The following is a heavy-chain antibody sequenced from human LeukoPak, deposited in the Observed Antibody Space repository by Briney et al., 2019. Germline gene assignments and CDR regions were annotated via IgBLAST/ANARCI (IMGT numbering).Heavy chain of an antibody. CDR2: IYSDGNT. CDR3: ARARGYSYGYFGYNWFDP. D-gene: IGHD5-18*01. CDR1: GLTVSTNY. Sequence: GGSLRLSCAASGLTVSTNYMSWVRQAPGKGLELVSVIYSDGNTYYADSVKGRFTISRDNSRNTLHLQMSSLRVEDTAVYYRARARGYSYGYFGYNWFDPWGQGTLVTVSS. J-gene: IGHJ5*02. V-gene: IGHV3-66*02.